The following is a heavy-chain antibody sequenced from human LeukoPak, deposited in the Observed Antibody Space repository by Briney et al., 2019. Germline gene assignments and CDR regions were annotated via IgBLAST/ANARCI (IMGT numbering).Heavy chain of an antibody. V-gene: IGHV1-3*01. J-gene: IGHJ4*02. CDR2: INAGNGDT. Sequence: ASVKVSCKASGYTFTSYTIHWVRQAPGQGLEWMGWINAGNGDTKYSQNFQGRVTMTRDTSASTAYMELSSLRSEDTAVYYCARLRDYSNYVEYFEYWGQGTLVTVSS. CDR3: ARLRDYSNYVEYFEY. CDR1: GYTFTSYT. D-gene: IGHD4-11*01.